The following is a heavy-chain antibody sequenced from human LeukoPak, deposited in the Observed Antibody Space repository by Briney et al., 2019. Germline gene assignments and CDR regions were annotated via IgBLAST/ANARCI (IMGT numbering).Heavy chain of an antibody. Sequence: ASVKVSCKASGYTFTSYYMHWVRQAPGQGLEWMGIINPSCGSTSYAQKFQGRVTMTRDTSTSTVYMELSSLRSKDTAVYYCARVNYYDSSGYYPYGMGVWGQGTTVTVSS. CDR3: ARVNYYDSSGYYPYGMGV. CDR1: GYTFTSYY. V-gene: IGHV1-46*01. CDR2: INPSCGST. J-gene: IGHJ6*02. D-gene: IGHD3-22*01.